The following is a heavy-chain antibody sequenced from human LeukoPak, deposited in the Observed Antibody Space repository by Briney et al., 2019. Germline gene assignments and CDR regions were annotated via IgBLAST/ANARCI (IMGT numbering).Heavy chain of an antibody. J-gene: IGHJ4*02. Sequence: GGSLRLSCAASGFTFSSYGMHWVRQAPGKGLEWVAVISYDGSNKYYADSVKGRFTISRDNSKNTLYLQMNSLRAEDTAVYYCATSGGGYSGYDLGFDYWGQGTLVTVSS. CDR1: GFTFSSYG. CDR2: ISYDGSNK. D-gene: IGHD5-12*01. CDR3: ATSGGGYSGYDLGFDY. V-gene: IGHV3-30*03.